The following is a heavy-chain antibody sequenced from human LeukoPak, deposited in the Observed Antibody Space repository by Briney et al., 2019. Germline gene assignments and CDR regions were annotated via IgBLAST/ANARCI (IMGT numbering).Heavy chain of an antibody. V-gene: IGHV4-59*12. D-gene: IGHD3-10*01. J-gene: IGHJ6*03. CDR3: ATDYYGSGSYDEYYYYMDV. CDR1: GGSISSYY. CDR2: IYYSGST. Sequence: SETLSLTCTASGGSISSYYWSWIRQPPGKGLEWIGYIYYSGSTNYNPSLKSRVTISVDTSKNQFSLKLSSVTAADTAVYYCATDYYGSGSYDEYYYYMDVWGKGTTVTVSS.